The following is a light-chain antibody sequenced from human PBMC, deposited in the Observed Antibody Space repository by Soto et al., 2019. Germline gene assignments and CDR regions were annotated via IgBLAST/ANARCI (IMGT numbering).Light chain of an antibody. V-gene: IGKV3-15*01. J-gene: IGKJ1*01. CDR2: GAY. CDR1: QSVNSN. Sequence: IEMTQSPATLSFSPGESATLSCRASQSVNSNLAWYQQKPGQAPRLLIYGAYTRATGIPVRFSGSGSGTEFTPTISSLQSEDYAVYYCQQYNQWPPWTFGQGTKVDIK. CDR3: QQYNQWPPWT.